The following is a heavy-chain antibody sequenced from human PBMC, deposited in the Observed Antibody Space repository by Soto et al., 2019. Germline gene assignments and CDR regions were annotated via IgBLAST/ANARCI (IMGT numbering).Heavy chain of an antibody. D-gene: IGHD5-12*01. V-gene: IGHV4-59*08. Sequence: KTSETLSLTCTVSGGSISSYYWSWIRQPPGKGLEWIGYIYYSGSTNYNPSLKSRVTISVDTSKNQFSLKLSSVTAADTAVYYCARITYDHDAFDIWGQGTMVTVSS. CDR3: ARITYDHDAFDI. CDR2: IYYSGST. CDR1: GGSISSYY. J-gene: IGHJ3*02.